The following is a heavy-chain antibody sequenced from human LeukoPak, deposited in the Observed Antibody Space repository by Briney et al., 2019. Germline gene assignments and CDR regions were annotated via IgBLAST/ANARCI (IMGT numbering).Heavy chain of an antibody. Sequence: GRCLRLSSAASRFTFTSYSTNWGSHAPQGGLEWGSSISSSSSYIYYADSVKGRFTISRDNAKNSLYLQMNSLRAEDTAVYYCTRAGDAGTVSLFQHWGQGTLVTVSS. CDR1: RFTFTSYS. CDR3: TRAGDAGTVSLFQH. D-gene: IGHD6-13*01. J-gene: IGHJ1*01. CDR2: ISSSSSYI. V-gene: IGHV3-21*01.